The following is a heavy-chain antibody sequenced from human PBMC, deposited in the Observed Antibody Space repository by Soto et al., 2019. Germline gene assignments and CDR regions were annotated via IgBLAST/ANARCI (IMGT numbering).Heavy chain of an antibody. V-gene: IGHV3-74*01. Sequence: EVQLVESGGGLVQPGGSLRLSCAASGFTFRDHWMHWVRQAPGKGLVWVSRINSDGSTTTYADSVKGRFTISRDNAKSTLNVPLNSLRAADTALYYCASGYSSAPDYWGQGTLVTVSS. CDR2: INSDGSTT. J-gene: IGHJ4*02. D-gene: IGHD6-19*01. CDR3: ASGYSSAPDY. CDR1: GFTFRDHW.